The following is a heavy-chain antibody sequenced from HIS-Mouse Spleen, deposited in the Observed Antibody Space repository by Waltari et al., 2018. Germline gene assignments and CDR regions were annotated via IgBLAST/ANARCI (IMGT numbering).Heavy chain of an antibody. CDR1: GGSIRSSSYY. CDR2: IYYSGST. J-gene: IGHJ2*01. V-gene: IGHV4-39*07. CDR3: AREIPYSSSWYDWYFDL. Sequence: QLQLQESGPGLVKPSETLSLTCTVSGGSIRSSSYYWGWIRQPPGKGLEWIGSIYYSGSTYYNPSLKSRVTISVDTSKNQFSLKLRSVTAADTAVYYCAREIPYSSSWYDWYFDLWGRGTLVTVSS. D-gene: IGHD6-13*01.